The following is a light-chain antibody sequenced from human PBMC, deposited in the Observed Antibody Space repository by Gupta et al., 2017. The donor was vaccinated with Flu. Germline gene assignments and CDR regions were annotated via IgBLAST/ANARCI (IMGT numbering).Light chain of an antibody. CDR3: GSYADGRYV. CDR2: EIT. CDR1: SSDVGGYNY. V-gene: IGLV2-8*01. J-gene: IGLJ1*01. Sequence: QSVTISCTGTSSDVGGYNYVSWYQQHPGRAPKLIIYEITRRPSGVPDRFSGSKSGNTASLTVFGLKAEDEADYYCGSYADGRYVFGTGTYVSVL.